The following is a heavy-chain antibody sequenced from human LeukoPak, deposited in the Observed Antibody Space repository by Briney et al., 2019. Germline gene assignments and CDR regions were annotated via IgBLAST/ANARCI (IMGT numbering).Heavy chain of an antibody. Sequence: GGSPRLSCAASGFTFDDYGMSWVRQAPGKGLELISGINWNGGSTGYAGSVKGRFTISRDNAKNSLYLQMNSLRAEDTALYYCARDLDPDWPDFDYWGQGTLVTVSS. CDR1: GFTFDDYG. J-gene: IGHJ4*02. CDR2: INWNGGST. V-gene: IGHV3-20*04. D-gene: IGHD3/OR15-3a*01. CDR3: ARDLDPDWPDFDY.